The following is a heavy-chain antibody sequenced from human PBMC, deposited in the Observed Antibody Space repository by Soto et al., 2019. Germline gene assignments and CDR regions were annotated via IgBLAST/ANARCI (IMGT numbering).Heavy chain of an antibody. CDR1: GGTFGIYA. J-gene: IGHJ6*02. CDR3: ARSLYSSSWYHSGNSYYYYGMDV. V-gene: IGHV1-69*12. D-gene: IGHD6-13*01. Sequence: QVQLVQSGAEVKKPGSSVKVSCKASGGTFGIYAITWVRQAPGQGLEWMGGIIAFSDIVNYTQKLQGRVTITADAPTNTAYMDLSSLRSEDTAVYYCARSLYSSSWYHSGNSYYYYGMDVWGQGTTVTVSS. CDR2: IIAFSDIV.